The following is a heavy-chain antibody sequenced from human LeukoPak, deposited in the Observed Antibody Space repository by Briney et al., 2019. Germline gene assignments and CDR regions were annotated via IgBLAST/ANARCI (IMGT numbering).Heavy chain of an antibody. V-gene: IGHV3-33*01. D-gene: IGHD4-17*01. CDR2: IWSDGSNK. J-gene: IGHJ4*02. CDR1: GFSLSTYG. CDR3: ARETGLRTFDY. Sequence: QSGGSLRLSCAASGFSLSTYGMHWVRQAPGKGLEWVALIWSDGSNKYYADSMKGRFTISRDNSKNTLYLQMNSLRAEDTALYYCARETGLRTFDYWGQGALVTVSS.